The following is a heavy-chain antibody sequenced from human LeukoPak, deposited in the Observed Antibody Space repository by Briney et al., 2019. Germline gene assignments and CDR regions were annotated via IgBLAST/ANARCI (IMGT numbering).Heavy chain of an antibody. D-gene: IGHD3-3*01. V-gene: IGHV4-34*01. Sequence: KTSETLSLTCAVYSASFSGYYWTWIRQPPGKGLEWIGEINHSGDTNYSPSLKSRVIISVDTSKAQFSLKLRSATAADTAVYYCARRIPLVLRFSYYYGMDVWGQGTTVTVSS. CDR2: INHSGDT. CDR1: SASFSGYY. J-gene: IGHJ6*02. CDR3: ARRIPLVLRFSYYYGMDV.